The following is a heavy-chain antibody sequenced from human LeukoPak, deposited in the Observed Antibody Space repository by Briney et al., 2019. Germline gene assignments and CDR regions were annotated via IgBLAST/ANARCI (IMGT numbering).Heavy chain of an antibody. Sequence: GWSLRLSCVGSGFTFSTSWVHWVRQAPGQGLVWLSRINADGGTINYVDSVKGRFTVSTDNAKNTLYLQMNSLGVEDTAIYYCATAGSYRFDYWGPGTQVTVSS. V-gene: IGHV3-74*01. CDR2: INADGGTI. D-gene: IGHD3-16*02. CDR1: GFTFSTSW. CDR3: ATAGSYRFDY. J-gene: IGHJ4*02.